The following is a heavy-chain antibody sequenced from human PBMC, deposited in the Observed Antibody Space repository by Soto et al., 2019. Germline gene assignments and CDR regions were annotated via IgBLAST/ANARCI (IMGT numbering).Heavy chain of an antibody. CDR3: ARGVAGSGFDL. J-gene: IGHJ4*02. CDR1: GDSVSSNTAA. D-gene: IGHD6-19*01. Sequence: PSETLSLTCGISGDSVSSNTAAWSWIRSSPSRGLEWLGRTYYRSNWRHDYAVSVKSRITVNPDTSKNHFSLQLNSVTPDDTAVYYCARGVAGSGFDLWGQGTLVTVSS. CDR2: TYYRSNWRH. V-gene: IGHV6-1*01.